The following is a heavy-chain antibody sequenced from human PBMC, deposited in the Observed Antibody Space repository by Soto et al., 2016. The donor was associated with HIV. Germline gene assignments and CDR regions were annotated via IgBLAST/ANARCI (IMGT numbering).Heavy chain of an antibody. CDR2: IYYSGST. Sequence: VQLQESGPGLVKPSQTLSLTCIVSGDSISSDNHHWTWIRQDPGKGLEWIGNIYYSGSTFYNPSLKSRLTISVDTSQNQFSLKLTSVTAADTAVYYCARSQHYSDRSGYYPXFDYWGQGTLVTVSS. CDR3: ARSQHYSDRSGYYPXFDY. V-gene: IGHV4-31*03. CDR1: GDSISSDNHH. J-gene: IGHJ4*02. D-gene: IGHD3-22*01.